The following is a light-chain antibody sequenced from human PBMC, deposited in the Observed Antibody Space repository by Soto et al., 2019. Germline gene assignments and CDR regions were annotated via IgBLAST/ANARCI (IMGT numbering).Light chain of an antibody. V-gene: IGKV3-20*01. J-gene: IGKJ1*01. Sequence: EIVLTQSPGTLALSPGERATLACSASQSLSSSYVAWYQQTPRQAPRLLIYDASSSATGIPDRISGSGSGTDFPLTISRLEPEDSAVYFCQQYAWSQTFGQGTKVDIK. CDR1: QSLSSSY. CDR3: QQYAWSQT. CDR2: DAS.